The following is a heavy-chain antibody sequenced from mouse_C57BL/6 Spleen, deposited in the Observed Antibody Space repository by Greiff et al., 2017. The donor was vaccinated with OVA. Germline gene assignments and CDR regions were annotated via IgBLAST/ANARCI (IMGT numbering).Heavy chain of an antibody. J-gene: IGHJ1*03. Sequence: EVHLVESEGGLVQPGSSMKLSCTASGFTFSDYYMAWVRQVPEKGLEWVANINYDGSSTYYLDSLKSRFIISRDNAKNILYLQMSSLKSEDTATYYCARGYYGSSPYWYFDVWGTGTTVTVSS. CDR2: INYDGSST. V-gene: IGHV5-16*01. CDR1: GFTFSDYY. CDR3: ARGYYGSSPYWYFDV. D-gene: IGHD1-1*01.